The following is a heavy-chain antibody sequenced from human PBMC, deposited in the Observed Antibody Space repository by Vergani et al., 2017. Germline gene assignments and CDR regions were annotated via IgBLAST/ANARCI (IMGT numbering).Heavy chain of an antibody. D-gene: IGHD5-24*01. CDR3: STYNVGASFS. CDR2: VISKKDGGRA. CDR1: GLNFNDAS. V-gene: IGHV3-15*01. Sequence: EVQLVESGGGLLKPGDHVRLSCAVSGLNFNDASMTWVRQAPGKGLEWLGRVISKKDGGRADYSPHVKGTITISRDESKSTIYLDMNSLRIEDTATYYCSTYNVGASFSWGPGTRVTVSS. J-gene: IGHJ4*02.